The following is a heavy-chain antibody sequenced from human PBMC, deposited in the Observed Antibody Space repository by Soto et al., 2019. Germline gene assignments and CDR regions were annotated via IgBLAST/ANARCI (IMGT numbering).Heavy chain of an antibody. CDR2: IDWNRATV. Sequence: GGSLRLSCLASGFIFDDYAIHWVRQVTGKGLEWVSGIDWNRATVGYADSVKGRFTLSRDNARNSVVLQMNSLRPEDTAVYYCVKDVGSRHYDFTNFDSWGQGTLVTVSS. CDR1: GFIFDDYA. D-gene: IGHD3-3*01. V-gene: IGHV3-9*01. CDR3: VKDVGSRHYDFTNFDS. J-gene: IGHJ4*02.